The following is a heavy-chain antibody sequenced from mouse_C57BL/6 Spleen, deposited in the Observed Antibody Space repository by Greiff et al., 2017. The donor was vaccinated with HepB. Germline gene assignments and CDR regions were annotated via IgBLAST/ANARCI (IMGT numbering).Heavy chain of an antibody. CDR2: ISNLAYSI. CDR1: GFTFSDYG. Sequence: EVKLMESGGGLVQPGGSLKLSCAASGFTFSDYGMAWVRQAPRKGPEWVAFISNLAYSIYYADTVTGRFTISRENAKNTLYLEMSSLRSEDTAMYYCARRGYDSYFDYWGQGTTLTVSS. V-gene: IGHV5-15*01. D-gene: IGHD2-2*01. CDR3: ARRGYDSYFDY. J-gene: IGHJ2*01.